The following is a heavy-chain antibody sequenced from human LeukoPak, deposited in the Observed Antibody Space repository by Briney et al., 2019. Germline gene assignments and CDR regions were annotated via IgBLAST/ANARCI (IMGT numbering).Heavy chain of an antibody. CDR1: GYSFTDYW. CDR2: FYPGDSDT. Sequence: KLGESLKISCQASGYSFTDYWVGWVRQMPGKGLEWMGMFYPGDSDTRYSPSFQGQVTISADKSISTAYLQWSSLKASDTAMYYCARLGIVVVPAAIHWIQPDYYMDVWGKGTTVTVSS. D-gene: IGHD2-2*02. J-gene: IGHJ6*03. CDR3: ARLGIVVVPAAIHWIQPDYYMDV. V-gene: IGHV5-51*01.